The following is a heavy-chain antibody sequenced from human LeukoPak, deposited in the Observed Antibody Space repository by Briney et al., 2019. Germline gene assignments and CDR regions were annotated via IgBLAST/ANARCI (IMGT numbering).Heavy chain of an antibody. D-gene: IGHD4-23*01. Sequence: ASVKVSCKASGGTFSSYTISWVRQAPGQGLEWMGRIIPILGIANYAQKLQGRVTITADKSTSTAYMELSSLRSEDTAVYYCAREDYGGSYFDYWGQGTLVTVSS. CDR3: AREDYGGSYFDY. CDR2: IIPILGIA. J-gene: IGHJ4*02. V-gene: IGHV1-69*04. CDR1: GGTFSSYT.